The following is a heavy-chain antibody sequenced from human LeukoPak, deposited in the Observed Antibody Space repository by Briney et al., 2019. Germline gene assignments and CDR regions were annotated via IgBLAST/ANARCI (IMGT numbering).Heavy chain of an antibody. CDR1: GFTFDDYG. D-gene: IGHD4-11*01. V-gene: IGHV3-7*01. Sequence: GGSLRLSCAASGFTFDDYGMSWVRQAPGKGLEWVANIKQDGSEKYYVDSVKGRFTISRDNAKNSLYLQMNSLRAEDTAVYYCAREDHSNYNYWGQGTLVTVSS. CDR3: AREDHSNYNY. J-gene: IGHJ4*02. CDR2: IKQDGSEK.